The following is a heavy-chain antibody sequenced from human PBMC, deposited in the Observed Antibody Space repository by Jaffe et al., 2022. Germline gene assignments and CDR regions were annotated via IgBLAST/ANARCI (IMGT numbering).Heavy chain of an antibody. CDR3: ARHPISRRNYGAYDPATYYYYYYMDV. D-gene: IGHD3-3*01. V-gene: IGHV5-51*01. CDR1: EYSFTNYW. CDR2: IYPGDSIT. J-gene: IGHJ6*03. Sequence: EVRLVQSGAEVKKPGESLKISCKGFEYSFTNYWIGWVRQMPGKGLEWMGIIYPGDSITRYSPSFQGQVTISADKSISTAYLQWSSLKASDTAMYYCARHPISRRNYGAYDPATYYYYYYMDVWGQGTTVTVSS.